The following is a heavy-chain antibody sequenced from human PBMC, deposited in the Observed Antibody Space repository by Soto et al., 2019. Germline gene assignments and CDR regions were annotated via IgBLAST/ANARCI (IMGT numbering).Heavy chain of an antibody. CDR2: INAGNGNT. J-gene: IGHJ3*02. CDR3: ARDSSFLTGYPLRAFDI. V-gene: IGHV1-3*01. D-gene: IGHD3-9*01. Sequence: GASVKVSCKASGYTFTSYAMHWVRQAPGQRLEWMGWINAGNGNTKYSQKFQGRVTITRDTSASTAYMELSSLRSEDTAVYYCARDSSFLTGYPLRAFDIWGQGTMVTVSS. CDR1: GYTFTSYA.